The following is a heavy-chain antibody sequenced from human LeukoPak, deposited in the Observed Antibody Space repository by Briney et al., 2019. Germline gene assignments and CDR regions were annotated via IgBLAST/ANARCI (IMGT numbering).Heavy chain of an antibody. D-gene: IGHD3-22*01. CDR3: ARALAMIVFPY. V-gene: IGHV1-2*02. Sequence: ASVKVSCKASGYTFTGYFVHWVRQAPGQGLEWMGWINPSSGGTNYAQKFQGRVTMTRDTSISTAYMELSRLRSDDTAVYYCARALAMIVFPYWGQGTLVTVSS. CDR1: GYTFTGYF. J-gene: IGHJ4*02. CDR2: INPSSGGT.